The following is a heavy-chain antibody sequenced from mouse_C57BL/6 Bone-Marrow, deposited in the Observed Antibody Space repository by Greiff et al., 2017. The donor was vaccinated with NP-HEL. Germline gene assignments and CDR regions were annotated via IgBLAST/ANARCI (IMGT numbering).Heavy chain of an antibody. V-gene: IGHV1-18*01. J-gene: IGHJ4*01. D-gene: IGHD1-1*01. Sequence: EVQLQQSGPELVKPGASVKTPCKASGYTFTDYNMDWVKQSHGKSLEWIGDINPNNGGTIYNQKFKGKATLTVDKSSSTAYMELRSLTSEDTAVYYCARNYGSSYDYAMDYWGQGTSVTVSS. CDR3: ARNYGSSYDYAMDY. CDR1: GYTFTDYN. CDR2: INPNNGGT.